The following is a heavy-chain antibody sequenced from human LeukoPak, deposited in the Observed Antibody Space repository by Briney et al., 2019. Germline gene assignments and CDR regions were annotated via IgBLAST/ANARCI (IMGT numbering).Heavy chain of an antibody. J-gene: IGHJ4*02. CDR3: AREIDFDWLLSYYFDY. V-gene: IGHV3-21*01. CDR2: ISSSSSYI. D-gene: IGHD3-9*01. Sequence: PGGSLRLSCAASGFTFSSYSMNWVRQAPGKGLEWVSSISSSSSYIYYADSVKGRFTISRDKAKNSLYLQMNSLRAEDTAVYYCAREIDFDWLLSYYFDYWGQGTLVTVSS. CDR1: GFTFSSYS.